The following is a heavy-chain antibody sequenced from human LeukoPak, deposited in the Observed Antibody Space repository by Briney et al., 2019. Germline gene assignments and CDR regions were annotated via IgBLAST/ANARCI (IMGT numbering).Heavy chain of an antibody. J-gene: IGHJ4*02. D-gene: IGHD3-10*01. CDR1: GFTFSSYA. Sequence: GGSLRLSCAASGFTFSSYAMNWVRQAPGKGLEWVSYISSSGSTIYYADSVKGRFTISRDNAKNSLYLQMNSLRAEDTAVYYCARAPSPLGELFWYYFDYWGQGTLVTVSS. CDR3: ARAPSPLGELFWYYFDY. CDR2: ISSSGSTI. V-gene: IGHV3-48*03.